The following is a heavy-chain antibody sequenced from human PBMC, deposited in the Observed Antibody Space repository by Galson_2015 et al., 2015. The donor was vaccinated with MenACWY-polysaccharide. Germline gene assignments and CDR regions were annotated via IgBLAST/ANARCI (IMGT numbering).Heavy chain of an antibody. CDR1: GFTFSSYG. CDR2: IRYDGSNT. CDR3: AFSGSPSRSQVVDAFDI. V-gene: IGHV3-30*02. J-gene: IGHJ3*02. D-gene: IGHD1-26*01. Sequence: SLRLSCAASGFTFSSYGMHWVRQAPGKGLEWVAFIRYDGSNTYYADSVKGRFTISRDNSKNTLYLQMNSLRAGDTAVYYCAFSGSPSRSQVVDAFDIWGQGTMVTVSS.